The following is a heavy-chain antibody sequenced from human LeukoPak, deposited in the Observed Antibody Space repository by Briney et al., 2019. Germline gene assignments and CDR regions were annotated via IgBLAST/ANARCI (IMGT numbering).Heavy chain of an antibody. V-gene: IGHV3-53*01. CDR3: ARVGNCSSTSCTPLDY. J-gene: IGHJ4*02. D-gene: IGHD2-2*03. CDR2: IYSDGST. CDR1: GFSFSSNY. Sequence: GGSLRLSCGASGFSFSSNYMGWVRQAPGKGLEWVSVIYSDGSTYYADSVKGRFTISRDNSKNTLYLQVNSLRAEDTAMYYCARVGNCSSTSCTPLDYWGQGTLVTVSS.